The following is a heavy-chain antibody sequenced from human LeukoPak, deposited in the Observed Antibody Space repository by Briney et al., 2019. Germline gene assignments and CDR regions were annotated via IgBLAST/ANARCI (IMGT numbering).Heavy chain of an antibody. Sequence: ASVKVSCKASGYTFTSYDINWVRQATGQGLEWMGWMNPNSGNTGYAQKFQGRVTMTRNTSISTAYMELSSLRSEDTAVYYCARDSGHMWIAVAGPDFDYWGQGTLVTVSS. CDR3: ARDSGHMWIAVAGPDFDY. CDR2: MNPNSGNT. D-gene: IGHD6-19*01. CDR1: GYTFTSYD. V-gene: IGHV1-8*01. J-gene: IGHJ4*02.